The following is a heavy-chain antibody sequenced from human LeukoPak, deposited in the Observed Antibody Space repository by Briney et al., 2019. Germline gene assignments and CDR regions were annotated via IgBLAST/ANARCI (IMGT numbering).Heavy chain of an antibody. CDR3: ARDFGAAAGTYYYYYMDV. D-gene: IGHD6-13*01. J-gene: IGHJ6*03. CDR1: GGSISSYY. Sequence: PSETLSLTCTVSGGSISSYYWSWIRQPAGKGLEWIGRIYTSGSTNYNPSLKSRVTMSVDTSKNQFSLKLSSVTAADTAVYYCARDFGAAAGTYYYYYMDVWGKGTTVTVSS. V-gene: IGHV4-4*07. CDR2: IYTSGST.